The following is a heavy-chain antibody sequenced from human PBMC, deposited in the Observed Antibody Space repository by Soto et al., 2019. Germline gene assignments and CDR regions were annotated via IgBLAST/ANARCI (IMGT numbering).Heavy chain of an antibody. V-gene: IGHV1-2*04. Sequence: VKVSCKASGYTFTGYYIHWVRQAPGQGLEWMGWINPNSGGTNYAQKFQGWVTLTRDTSISTAYLELSRLRSDDTAVYYCARDLGKTHYYGLDVWGQGTTVTVSS. CDR1: GYTFTGYY. J-gene: IGHJ6*02. CDR3: ARDLGKTHYYGLDV. CDR2: INPNSGGT.